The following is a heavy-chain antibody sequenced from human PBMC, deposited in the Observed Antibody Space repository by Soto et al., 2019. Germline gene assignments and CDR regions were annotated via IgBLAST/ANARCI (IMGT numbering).Heavy chain of an antibody. D-gene: IGHD3-3*01. Sequence: ASVKVSCKASGYTFTSYDINWVRQATGQGLEWMGWMSPNSGNTGYAQKFQGRVTMTRNTSISTAYMELSSLRSEDTAVYYCARGLRLLEWFRYGYGMDVWGQGTTVTVSS. CDR2: MSPNSGNT. CDR3: ARGLRLLEWFRYGYGMDV. V-gene: IGHV1-8*01. CDR1: GYTFTSYD. J-gene: IGHJ6*02.